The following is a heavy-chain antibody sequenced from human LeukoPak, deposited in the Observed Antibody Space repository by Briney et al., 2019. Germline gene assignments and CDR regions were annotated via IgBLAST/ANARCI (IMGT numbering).Heavy chain of an antibody. Sequence: AGGSLRLSCAASGFTLSDYYMSWIRQAPGKGLEWVSYISSSGSTIYYADSVKGRFTISRDNAKNSLYLQMNSLRAEDTAVYYCARVRDGSSWPEADYWGQGTLVTVSS. CDR3: ARVRDGSSWPEADY. CDR2: ISSSGSTI. V-gene: IGHV3-11*01. J-gene: IGHJ4*02. CDR1: GFTLSDYY. D-gene: IGHD6-13*01.